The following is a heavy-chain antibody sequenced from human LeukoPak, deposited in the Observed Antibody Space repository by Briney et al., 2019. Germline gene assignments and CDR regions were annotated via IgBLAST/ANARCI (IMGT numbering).Heavy chain of an antibody. CDR3: ARDRGYGGNLGFDY. J-gene: IGHJ4*02. D-gene: IGHD4-23*01. CDR2: ISSSSSTI. V-gene: IGHV3-48*01. Sequence: GGSLRLSCAASGFTFSSYSMNWVRQAPGEGLEWVSYISSSSSTIYYADSVKGRFTISRDNAKNSLYLQMNSLRAEDTAVYYCARDRGYGGNLGFDYWGQGTLVAVSS. CDR1: GFTFSSYS.